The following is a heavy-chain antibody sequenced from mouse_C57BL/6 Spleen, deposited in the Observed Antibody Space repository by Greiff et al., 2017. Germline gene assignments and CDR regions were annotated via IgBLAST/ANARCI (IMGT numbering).Heavy chain of an antibody. CDR1: GYTFTSYW. D-gene: IGHD1-1*01. V-gene: IGHV1-53*01. Sequence: VQLQQPGTELVKPGASVKLSCKASGYTFTSYWMHWVKQRPGQGLEWIGNINPSNGGTNYNEKFKSKTTLTVDKSSSTAYMQLRSLTSEDSAVYYCAREVLRFYYFDYWGQGTTLTVSS. CDR3: AREVLRFYYFDY. CDR2: INPSNGGT. J-gene: IGHJ2*01.